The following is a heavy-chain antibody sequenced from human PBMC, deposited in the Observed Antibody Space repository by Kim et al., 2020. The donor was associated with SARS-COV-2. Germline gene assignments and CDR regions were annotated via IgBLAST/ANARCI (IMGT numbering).Heavy chain of an antibody. CDR2: INAGNGNT. CDR1: GYTFTSYA. D-gene: IGHD3-3*01. V-gene: IGHV1-3*01. CDR3: ARDSRLSIFGVVPYYYYGMDV. J-gene: IGHJ6*02. Sequence: ASVKVSCKASGYTFTSYAMHWVRQAPGQRLEWMGWINAGNGNTKYSQKFQGRVSITRDTSASTAYMELSSLRSEDTAVYYCARDSRLSIFGVVPYYYYGMDVWGQGTTVTVSS.